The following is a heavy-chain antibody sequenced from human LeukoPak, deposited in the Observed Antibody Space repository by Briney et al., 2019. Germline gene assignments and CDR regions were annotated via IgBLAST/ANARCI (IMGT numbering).Heavy chain of an antibody. Sequence: SVKVSCKASGGTFSSYAISWVRQAPGQGLEWMGRIIPILGIANYAQKFQGRVTITADKSTSTAYMELSSLRSEDTAVYYCARVDDSNGNFDYWGQGTLVTVSS. D-gene: IGHD3-22*01. V-gene: IGHV1-69*04. CDR1: GGTFSSYA. CDR3: ARVDDSNGNFDY. J-gene: IGHJ4*02. CDR2: IIPILGIA.